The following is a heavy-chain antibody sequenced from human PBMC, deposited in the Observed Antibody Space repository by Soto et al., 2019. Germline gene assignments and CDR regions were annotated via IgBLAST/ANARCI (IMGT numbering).Heavy chain of an antibody. Sequence: EVQLVESGGGLVQPGGSLRLSCAASGFTFSSYWMSWVRQAPGKGLEWVANIKQDGSEKYYVDSVKGRFTISRDNAKNSLYLQMNSLRAEDTAVYYCARPPGATTVTTNDFQHWGQGTLVTVSS. CDR3: ARPPGATTVTTNDFQH. J-gene: IGHJ1*01. CDR2: IKQDGSEK. D-gene: IGHD4-17*01. CDR1: GFTFSSYW. V-gene: IGHV3-7*01.